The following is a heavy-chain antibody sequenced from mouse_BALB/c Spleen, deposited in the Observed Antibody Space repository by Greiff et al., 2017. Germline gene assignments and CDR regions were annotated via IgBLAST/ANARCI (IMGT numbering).Heavy chain of an antibody. CDR1: GFTFSSFG. CDR3: AREGGDGYGYFDY. CDR2: ISSGSSTI. J-gene: IGHJ2*01. D-gene: IGHD2-3*01. V-gene: IGHV5-17*02. Sequence: EVKVVESGGGLVQPGGSRKLSCAASGFTFSSFGMHWVRQAPEKGLEWVAYISSGSSTIYYADTVKGRFTISRDNPKNTLFLQMTSLRSEDTAMYYCAREGGDGYGYFDYWGQGTTLTVSS.